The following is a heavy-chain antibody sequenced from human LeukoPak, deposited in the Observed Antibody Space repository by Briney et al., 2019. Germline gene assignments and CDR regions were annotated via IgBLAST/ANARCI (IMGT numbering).Heavy chain of an antibody. J-gene: IGHJ5*02. V-gene: IGHV4-30-2*01. Sequence: SETLSLTCTVSGGSISSGGYYWSWIRQPPGKGLEWIGYINHSGSTYYNPSLKSRVTISVDRSKNQFSLKLTSVTAADTAIYYCARDRKEWLRGPFDPWGQGILVTVSS. CDR3: ARDRKEWLRGPFDP. CDR2: INHSGST. CDR1: GGSISSGGYY. D-gene: IGHD6-19*01.